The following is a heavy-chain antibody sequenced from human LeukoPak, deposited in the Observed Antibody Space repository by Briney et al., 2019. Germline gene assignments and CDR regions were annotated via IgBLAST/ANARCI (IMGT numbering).Heavy chain of an antibody. CDR2: ISWNSGSI. V-gene: IGHV3-9*01. Sequence: PGGSLRLACAASGFTFDDYAMHWVRHASGKGLEWVSGISWNSGSIGYADSVKGRFTISRDNAKNSLYLQMNSLRAEDTAVYYCARGSEILWFGELTKPYYFDYWGQGTLVTVSS. CDR3: ARGSEILWFGELTKPYYFDY. J-gene: IGHJ4*02. CDR1: GFTFDDYA. D-gene: IGHD3-10*01.